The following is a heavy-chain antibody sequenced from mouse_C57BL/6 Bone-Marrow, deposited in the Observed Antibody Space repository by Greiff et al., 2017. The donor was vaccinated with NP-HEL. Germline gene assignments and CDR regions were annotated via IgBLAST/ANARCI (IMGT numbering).Heavy chain of an antibody. D-gene: IGHD1-1*01. CDR3: TRDPLTYGRGYWFAY. J-gene: IGHJ3*01. CDR2: IRLKSDNYAT. CDR1: GFTFSNYW. V-gene: IGHV6-3*01. Sequence: EVKVVESGGGLVQPGGSMKLSCVASGFTFSNYWMNWVRQSPGKGLEWVAQIRLKSDNYATHYAESVKGRFTISRDDSKSSVYLQMNNLRAEDTGIYYCTRDPLTYGRGYWFAYWGQGTLVTVAA.